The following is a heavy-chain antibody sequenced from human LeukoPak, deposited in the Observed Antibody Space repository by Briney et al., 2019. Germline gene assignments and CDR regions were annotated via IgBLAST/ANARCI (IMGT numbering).Heavy chain of an antibody. Sequence: PPETPSLTCTVSGGSISSSSYYWGWIRQPPGKGLEWIGSIYYSGSTYYNPSLKSRVTISVDPSKNQFSLKLSSVTAADTAVYYCARTRGANWGAPYDFDYWGQGTLGSVSS. J-gene: IGHJ4*02. CDR1: GGSISSSSYY. D-gene: IGHD7-27*01. V-gene: IGHV4-39*01. CDR2: IYYSGST. CDR3: ARTRGANWGAPYDFDY.